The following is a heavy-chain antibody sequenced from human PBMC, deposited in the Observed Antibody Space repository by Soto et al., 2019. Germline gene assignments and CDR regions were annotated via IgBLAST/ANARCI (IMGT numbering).Heavy chain of an antibody. V-gene: IGHV1-69*13. CDR2: IIPIFGTA. Sequence: GASVKVSCKASGGTFSSYAISWVRQAPGQGLEWMGGIIPIFGTANYAQKFQGRVTITADESTSTAYMELSSLRSEDTAVYYCGGAIGYYYGMDVWGQGTTVTVSS. CDR3: GGAIGYYYGMDV. CDR1: GGTFSSYA. D-gene: IGHD2-2*02. J-gene: IGHJ6*02.